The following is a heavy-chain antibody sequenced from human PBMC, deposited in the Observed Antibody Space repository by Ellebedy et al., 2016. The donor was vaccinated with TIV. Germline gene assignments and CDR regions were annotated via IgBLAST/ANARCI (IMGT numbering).Heavy chain of an antibody. J-gene: IGHJ4*02. CDR2: ISRTGGMT. V-gene: IGHV3-23*01. Sequence: GESLKISCVASGFRFSSSAMGWVRQAPGKGLEWGAAISRTGGMTYFADSVKGRFSISRDNSKNTVDLQLNTLRVDDTAIYFCAKEGVYRYGYADYFDFWGPGTLVTVSS. CDR1: GFRFSSSA. CDR3: AKEGVYRYGYADYFDF. D-gene: IGHD5-18*01.